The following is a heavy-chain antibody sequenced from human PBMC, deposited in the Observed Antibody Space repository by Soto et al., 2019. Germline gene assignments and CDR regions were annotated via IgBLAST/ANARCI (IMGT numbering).Heavy chain of an antibody. J-gene: IGHJ4*02. CDR3: ARDVLGPRDY. Sequence: EVQLVESGGGVVQPGGSLRLSCAASGFTFSNYWMTWVRQAPGKGLEWGANIKEDGSEQSYLGSVMGRFTISRHNAKSSRYLQMNSLRAEDTAVYYCARDVLGPRDYWGQGTLVTVSS. V-gene: IGHV3-7*01. CDR1: GFTFSNYW. CDR2: IKEDGSEQ.